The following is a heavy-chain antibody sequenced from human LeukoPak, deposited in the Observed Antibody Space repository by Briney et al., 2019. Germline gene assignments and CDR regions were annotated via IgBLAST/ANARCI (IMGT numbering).Heavy chain of an antibody. CDR3: TKEGLPSGSSWSAWFDP. CDR1: GFTFSSYG. J-gene: IGHJ5*02. D-gene: IGHD3-10*01. V-gene: IGHV3-30*18. Sequence: GGSLRLSCAASGFTFSSYGMHWVRQAPGKGLEWVAVIANDAKTTYYADSVKGRFTISRDNSKNTFYLQMNSLRAEDTGVYYCTKEGLPSGSSWSAWFDPWGQGTLVTVSS. CDR2: IANDAKTT.